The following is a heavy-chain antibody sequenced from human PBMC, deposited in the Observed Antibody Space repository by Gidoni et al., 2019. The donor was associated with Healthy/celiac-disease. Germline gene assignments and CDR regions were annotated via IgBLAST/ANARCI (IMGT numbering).Heavy chain of an antibody. Sequence: QVQLQEPGPGLVKPSQTLSPTRTVPGGSISSGSYYWSWIRQPAGKGVEWIGRSYTSGSTNYNPSLKSRVTISVDTSKNQFSLKLSSVTAADAAVYYCARTNNWNTDYFDYWGQGTLVTVSS. CDR1: GGSISSGSYY. J-gene: IGHJ4*02. CDR3: ARTNNWNTDYFDY. V-gene: IGHV4-61*02. D-gene: IGHD1-20*01. CDR2: SYTSGST.